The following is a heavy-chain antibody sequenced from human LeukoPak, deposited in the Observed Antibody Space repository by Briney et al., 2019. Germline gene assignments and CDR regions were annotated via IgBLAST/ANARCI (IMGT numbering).Heavy chain of an antibody. CDR1: GGTFSSYA. V-gene: IGHV1-69*05. D-gene: IGHD2-21*02. CDR3: AWELAYCGGDCYSGYLFDY. Sequence: GASVKVSCKASGGTFSSYAISWVRQAPGQGLEWMGGIIPIFGTANYAQKFQGRVTITTDESTSTAYMELSSLRSEDTAVYYCAWELAYCGGDCYSGYLFDYWGQGTLVTVSS. CDR2: IIPIFGTA. J-gene: IGHJ4*02.